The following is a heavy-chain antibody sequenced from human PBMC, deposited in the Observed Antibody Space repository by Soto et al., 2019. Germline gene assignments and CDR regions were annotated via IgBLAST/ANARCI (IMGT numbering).Heavy chain of an antibody. V-gene: IGHV1-69*01. CDR3: ARNRGGYFVYGYFDL. J-gene: IGHJ2*01. CDR2: IIPIFGTA. D-gene: IGHD3-10*01. Sequence: QVQLVQSGAEVKKPGSSVKVSCKASGGTFSSYAISWVRQAPGQGLEWMGGIIPIFGTANYAQKFQGRVTITADEYRSTAYMELSSVSSEDTAVYYCARNRGGYFVYGYFDLWGRGTLVTVSS. CDR1: GGTFSSYA.